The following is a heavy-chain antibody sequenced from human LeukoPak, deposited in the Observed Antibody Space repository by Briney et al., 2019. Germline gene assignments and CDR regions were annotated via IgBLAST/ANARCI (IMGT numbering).Heavy chain of an antibody. D-gene: IGHD3-10*01. V-gene: IGHV3-23*01. CDR3: AKSIDYYGSGSYGFDS. CDR1: GFTFSSYG. CDR2: ISGSGDNT. J-gene: IGHJ4*02. Sequence: GGTLRLSCAASGFTFSSYGMSWVRQAPGKGLEWVSAISGSGDNTYYADSVKGRFTISRDSSDDTLYLQMNSLRAEDTAVYYCAKSIDYYGSGSYGFDSWGQGTLVTVS.